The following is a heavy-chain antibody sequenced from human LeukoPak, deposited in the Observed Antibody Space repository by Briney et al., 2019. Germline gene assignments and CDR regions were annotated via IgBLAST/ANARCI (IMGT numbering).Heavy chain of an antibody. Sequence: GGSLRLSCAASGFTFSSYDMHWVRQAPGKGLEWVAFTRYGGSNNYYVGSVKGRFTVSSDNSKNTLYLQMNSLRADDTAVYYCAKEVVPAAMDGWGRGTLVTVSS. D-gene: IGHD2-2*01. CDR2: TRYGGSNN. CDR1: GFTFSSYD. CDR3: AKEVVPAAMDG. J-gene: IGHJ4*02. V-gene: IGHV3-30*02.